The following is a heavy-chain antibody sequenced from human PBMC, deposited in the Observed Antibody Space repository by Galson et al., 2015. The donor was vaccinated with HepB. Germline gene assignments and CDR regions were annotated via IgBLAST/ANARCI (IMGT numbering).Heavy chain of an antibody. J-gene: IGHJ4*02. Sequence: SLRLSCATSGFTFGSYAMSWVRQAPGKGLEWVSGISGTGGSTFYADSVKGRFTVSRDNSKNTLYLRMNSLRAEDTAVYYCAKVITDFWRDNYMLWGQGTLVTVSS. CDR3: AKVITDFWRDNYML. D-gene: IGHD3-3*01. V-gene: IGHV3-23*01. CDR1: GFTFGSYA. CDR2: ISGTGGST.